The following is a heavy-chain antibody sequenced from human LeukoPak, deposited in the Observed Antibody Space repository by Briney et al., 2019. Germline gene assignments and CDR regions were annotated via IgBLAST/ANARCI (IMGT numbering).Heavy chain of an antibody. V-gene: IGHV4-34*01. CDR3: ASGIVPYY. D-gene: IGHD2-21*01. CDR1: GGSFSGYY. CDR2: INHSGST. Sequence: SETLSLTCAVYGGSFSGYYWSWIRQPPGKGLEWIGEINHSGSTNYNPSLKSRVTISVDTSKNQFSLKLSSVTAADTAVYYCASGIVPYYWGQGTLDTVSS. J-gene: IGHJ4*02.